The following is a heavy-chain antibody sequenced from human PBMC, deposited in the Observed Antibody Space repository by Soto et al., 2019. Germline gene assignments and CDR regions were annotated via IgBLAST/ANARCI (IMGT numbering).Heavy chain of an antibody. CDR2: IKSKTDGGTT. CDR1: GFTFSNAW. CDR3: TTGSDGVLYYYYYGMDV. V-gene: IGHV3-15*07. Sequence: GGSLRLSCAASGFTFSNAWMNWVRQAPGKGLEWVGRIKSKTDGGTTDYAAPVKGRFTISRDDSKNTLYPQMNSLKTEDTAVYYCTTGSDGVLYYYYYGMDVWGQGTTVTVSS. D-gene: IGHD4-17*01. J-gene: IGHJ6*02.